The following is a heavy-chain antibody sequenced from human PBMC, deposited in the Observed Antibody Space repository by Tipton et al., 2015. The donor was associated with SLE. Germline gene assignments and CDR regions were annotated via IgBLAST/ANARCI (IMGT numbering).Heavy chain of an antibody. V-gene: IGHV4-61*01. J-gene: IGHJ4*02. CDR2: IYYSGST. CDR3: ARVSSWGSGYFDY. CDR1: GGSISSSSYY. D-gene: IGHD7-27*01. Sequence: TLSLTCTVSGGSISSSSYYWSWIRQPPGKGLEWIGYIYYSGSTNYNPSLKSRVTISVDTSKNQFSLKLSSVTAADTAVYYCARVSSWGSGYFDYWGQGTLVTVSS.